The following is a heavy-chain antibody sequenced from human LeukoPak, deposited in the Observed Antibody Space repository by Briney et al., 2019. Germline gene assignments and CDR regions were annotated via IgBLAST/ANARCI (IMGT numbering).Heavy chain of an antibody. Sequence: GGSLRLSCAASGFTFSSYAMSWVRQAPGKGLEWVSAISGSGGSTYYADSVKGRFTISRDNSKNTLYLQMNSLRAEDTAVYYCAKDPDYYGSWSVFDYWGQGTLVTVSS. V-gene: IGHV3-23*01. J-gene: IGHJ4*02. CDR2: ISGSGGST. D-gene: IGHD3-10*01. CDR3: AKDPDYYGSWSVFDY. CDR1: GFTFSSYA.